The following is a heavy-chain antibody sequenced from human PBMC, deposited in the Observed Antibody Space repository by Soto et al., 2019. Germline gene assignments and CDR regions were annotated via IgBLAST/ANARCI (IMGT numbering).Heavy chain of an antibody. J-gene: IGHJ4*02. CDR3: ASAFPHYYDRSRYYDY. D-gene: IGHD3-22*01. CDR2: ISAYNGNT. V-gene: IGHV1-18*01. Sequence: ASVKVSCKASGYTFTSYGISGARQAPGQGLEWMGWISAYNGNTNYAQKLQGRVTMTTDTSTSTAYMELRSLRSDDTAVYYCASAFPHYYDRSRYYDYWGQGTLVTVSS. CDR1: GYTFTSYG.